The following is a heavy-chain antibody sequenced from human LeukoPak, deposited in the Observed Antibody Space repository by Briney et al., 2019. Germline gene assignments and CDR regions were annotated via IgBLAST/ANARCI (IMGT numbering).Heavy chain of an antibody. D-gene: IGHD3-10*01. CDR3: AKGHYYGSGSLDY. CDR2: ISGSGGST. J-gene: IGHJ4*02. CDR1: GFTFSSYA. V-gene: IGHV3-23*01. Sequence: GGSLRLSCAASGFTFSSYAMGWVRQAPGKGLEWVSTISGSGGSTYYADSVKGRFTISRDNSKNTLYLQMNSLRAEDTAVYYCAKGHYYGSGSLDYWGQGTLVTVSS.